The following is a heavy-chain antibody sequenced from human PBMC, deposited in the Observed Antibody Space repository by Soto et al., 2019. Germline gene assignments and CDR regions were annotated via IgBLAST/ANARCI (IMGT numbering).Heavy chain of an antibody. CDR3: AGTPYSSGWGRYYYYGMDV. V-gene: IGHV4-59*01. CDR1: GGSISSYY. J-gene: IGHJ6*02. D-gene: IGHD6-19*01. CDR2: IYYSGST. Sequence: PSETLSLTCTVSGGSISSYYWSWIRQPPGKGLEWIGYIYYSGSTNYNPSLKSRVTISVDTSKNQFSLKLSSVTAADTAVYYCAGTPYSSGWGRYYYYGMDVWGQGTTVTVSS.